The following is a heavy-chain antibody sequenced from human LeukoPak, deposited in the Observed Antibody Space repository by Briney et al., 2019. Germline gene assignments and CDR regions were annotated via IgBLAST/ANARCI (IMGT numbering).Heavy chain of an antibody. CDR1: GGSFSGYY. D-gene: IGHD1-7*01. CDR3: AREGGGELLDY. Sequence: SETLSLTCAVYGGSFSGYYWSWIRQPPGKGLEWIGEINHSGSTNYNPSLKSRVTISVDTSKNQFSLKLRSVAAADPALYYCAREGGGELLDYWGQGPLVTVSS. V-gene: IGHV4-34*01. J-gene: IGHJ4*02. CDR2: INHSGST.